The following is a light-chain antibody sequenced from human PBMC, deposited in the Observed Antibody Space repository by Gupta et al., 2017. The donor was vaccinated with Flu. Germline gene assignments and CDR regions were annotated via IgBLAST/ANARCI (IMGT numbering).Light chain of an antibody. Sequence: SYVLTQPPSVSVAPGQTARFTCGGNNIGSKGVHWYQQKPGQAPVLVVYDDSARPSGIPERFSGSNAGNTDTLTISRVEAGDEADYYCQVWDSNSDHVVFGGGTKLTVL. CDR2: DDS. CDR3: QVWDSNSDHVV. V-gene: IGLV3-21*02. CDR1: NIGSKG. J-gene: IGLJ2*01.